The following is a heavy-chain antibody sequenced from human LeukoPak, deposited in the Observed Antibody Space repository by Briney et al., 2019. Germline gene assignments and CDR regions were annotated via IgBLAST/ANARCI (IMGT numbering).Heavy chain of an antibody. CDR3: ARVPFDCSSTSCYINNWFDP. Sequence: ASAKVSCKASGYTFTSYGISWVRQAPGQGLEWMRWISAYNGNTNYAQKLQGRVTMTTDTSTSTAYMELRSPRSDDTAVYYCARVPFDCSSTSCYINNWFDPWGQGTLVTVSS. CDR2: ISAYNGNT. J-gene: IGHJ5*02. V-gene: IGHV1-18*01. CDR1: GYTFTSYG. D-gene: IGHD2-2*02.